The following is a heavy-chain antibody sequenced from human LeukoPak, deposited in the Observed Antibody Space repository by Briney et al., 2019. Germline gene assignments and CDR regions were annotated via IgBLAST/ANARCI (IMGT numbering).Heavy chain of an antibody. J-gene: IGHJ5*02. CDR2: IYYSGST. Sequence: SETLSLTCTVSGGSISSYYWSWIRQPPGKGLEWIGYIYYSGSTNYNTSLKSRVTISVDTSKNQFSLKLSTVTAADTAVYYCARGPRDYDILTGKAYNWFDPWGQGTLVTVSS. D-gene: IGHD3-9*01. V-gene: IGHV4-59*12. CDR3: ARGPRDYDILTGKAYNWFDP. CDR1: GGSISSYY.